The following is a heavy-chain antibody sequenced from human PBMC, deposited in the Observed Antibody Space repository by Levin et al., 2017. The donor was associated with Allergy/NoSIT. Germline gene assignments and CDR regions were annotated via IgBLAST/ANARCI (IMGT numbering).Heavy chain of an antibody. D-gene: IGHD3-10*01. J-gene: IGHJ3*02. CDR3: AKDRGSGSYYVNDAFDI. CDR2: ISYDGSNK. CDR1: GFTFSSYG. Sequence: GGSLRLSCAASGFTFSSYGMHWVRQAPGKGLEWVAVISYDGSNKYYADSVKGRFTISRDNSKNTLYLQMNSLRAEDTAVYYCAKDRGSGSYYVNDAFDIRGQGTMVTVSS. V-gene: IGHV3-30*18.